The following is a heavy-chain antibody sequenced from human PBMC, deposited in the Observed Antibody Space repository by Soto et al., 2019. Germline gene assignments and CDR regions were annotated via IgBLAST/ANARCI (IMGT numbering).Heavy chain of an antibody. D-gene: IGHD6-19*01. V-gene: IGHV3-30*03. CDR2: ISYDGTYE. Sequence: VGSLRLSCVSSVFTFSSYSMNCVRHSPGKWLEWVAFISYDGTYEYYVDSVKGRFAISRDNAKKTLFLEMNSLRADDTALYYCERASDKYRSQAGYGYWGQGTLVIVS. CDR1: VFTFSSYS. J-gene: IGHJ4*02. CDR3: ERASDKYRSQAGYGY.